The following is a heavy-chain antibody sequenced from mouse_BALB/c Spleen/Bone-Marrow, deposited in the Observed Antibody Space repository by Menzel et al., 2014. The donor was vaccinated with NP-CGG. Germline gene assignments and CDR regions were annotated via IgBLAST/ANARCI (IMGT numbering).Heavy chain of an antibody. CDR1: GYTFTNSW. V-gene: IGHV1S130*01. CDR3: SRHHGFAYYFDY. CDR2: IHPNSGNS. J-gene: IGHJ2*01. Sequence: VQLQQSGSVLVRPGASVKLSCKASGYTFTNSWIHWAKQRPGHGPEWIGEIHPNSGNSNYNEIFKGKARLTVDSSSSTAYVDLSSLTSEDSAVYYCSRHHGFAYYFDYWGQGTTLTVSS.